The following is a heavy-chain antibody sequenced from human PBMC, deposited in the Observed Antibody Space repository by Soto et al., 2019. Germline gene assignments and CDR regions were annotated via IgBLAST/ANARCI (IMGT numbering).Heavy chain of an antibody. V-gene: IGHV3-74*01. CDR2: INSDGSST. J-gene: IGHJ6*03. CDR3: ARDLLFRFLEWLIYYYYYMDV. CDR1: GFTFSSYW. D-gene: IGHD3-3*01. Sequence: EVQLVESGGGLVQPGGSLRLSCAASGFTFSSYWMHWVRQAPGKGLVWVSRINSDGSSTSYADSVKGRFTISRDNAKNTLYLQMNSLRAEDTAVYYCARDLLFRFLEWLIYYYYYMDVWGKGTTVTVSS.